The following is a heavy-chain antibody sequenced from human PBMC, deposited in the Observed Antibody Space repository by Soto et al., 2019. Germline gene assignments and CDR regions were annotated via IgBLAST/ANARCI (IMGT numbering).Heavy chain of an antibody. D-gene: IGHD3-3*01. Sequence: PSETLSLTCAVYGGSFSGYYWSWIRQPPGKGLEWIGEINHSGSTNYNPSLKSRVTISVDTSKNQFSLKLSSVTAADTAVYYCARGTRDDFWSGYYPGGYYYYYMDVWGKGTTVTVSS. V-gene: IGHV4-34*01. J-gene: IGHJ6*03. CDR1: GGSFSGYY. CDR3: ARGTRDDFWSGYYPGGYYYYYMDV. CDR2: INHSGST.